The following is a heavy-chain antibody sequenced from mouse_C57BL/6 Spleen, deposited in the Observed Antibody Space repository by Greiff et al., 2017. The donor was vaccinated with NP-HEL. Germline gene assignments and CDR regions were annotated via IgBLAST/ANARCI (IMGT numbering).Heavy chain of an antibody. V-gene: IGHV1-39*01. J-gene: IGHJ3*01. CDR3: ARPVYYDYVAWFAY. D-gene: IGHD2-4*01. Sequence: EVQLQQSGPELVKPGASVKISCKASGYSFTDYNMNWVKQSNGKSLEWIGVINPNYGTTSYNQKFKGKATLTVDQSSSTAYMQLSSLTSEDSAVYYCARPVYYDYVAWFAYWGQGTLVTVSA. CDR2: INPNYGTT. CDR1: GYSFTDYN.